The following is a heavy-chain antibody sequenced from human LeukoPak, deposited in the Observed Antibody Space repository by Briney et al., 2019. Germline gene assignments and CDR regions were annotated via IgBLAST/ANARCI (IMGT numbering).Heavy chain of an antibody. CDR3: AVNYYDSSGYPASYSDY. CDR1: GGSFSGYY. D-gene: IGHD3-22*01. Sequence: SETLSLTCAVYGGSFSGYYWSWIRQPPGKGLEWIGEINHSGSTNYNPSLKSRVTISVDTSKNQFSLKLSSVTAADTAVYYCAVNYYDSSGYPASYSDYWGQGTLVTVSS. J-gene: IGHJ4*02. CDR2: INHSGST. V-gene: IGHV4-34*01.